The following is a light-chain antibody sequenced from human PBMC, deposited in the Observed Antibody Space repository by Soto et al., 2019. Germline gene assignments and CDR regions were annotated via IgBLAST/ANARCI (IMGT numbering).Light chain of an antibody. Sequence: EIVLTPSPGALSLSPWEGASLSCMASQSVSSGAFAWYRQKPGQAPRLLIYGASSRATGIPDRFSGSGSGTDFTLTISRLEPEDFAVYYCQQYVSSTRTFGQGTKVDIK. V-gene: IGKV3-20*01. J-gene: IGKJ1*01. CDR1: QSVSSGA. CDR2: GAS. CDR3: QQYVSSTRT.